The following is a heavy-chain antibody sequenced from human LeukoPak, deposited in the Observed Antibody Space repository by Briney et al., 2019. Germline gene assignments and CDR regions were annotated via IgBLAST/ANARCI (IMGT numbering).Heavy chain of an antibody. CDR1: GYTFTGYH. J-gene: IGHJ4*02. CDR3: ARDRGSFPDY. CDR2: IDPNSGGT. Sequence: ASVKVSCSASGYTFTGYHMHWVRQAPGQGLEWMGWIDPNSGGTNYAQKFQGRVTVTRDTSISTAYMELSRLTSDDTAVYYCARDRGSFPDYWGQGTLVTVAS. V-gene: IGHV1-2*02.